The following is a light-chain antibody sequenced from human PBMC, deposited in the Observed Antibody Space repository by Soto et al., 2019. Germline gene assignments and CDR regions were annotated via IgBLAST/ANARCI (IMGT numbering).Light chain of an antibody. J-gene: IGKJ1*01. Sequence: VLTQSPATLSLSPGERATLSCRASQSIGNYLAWYQHKPGQAPRLLMYDTSTRATGIPARFSGSGSGTDFTLTISTLEPEDFAVYFCLQRNNWPPWTFGQGTKVEV. CDR1: QSIGNY. V-gene: IGKV3-11*01. CDR2: DTS. CDR3: LQRNNWPPWT.